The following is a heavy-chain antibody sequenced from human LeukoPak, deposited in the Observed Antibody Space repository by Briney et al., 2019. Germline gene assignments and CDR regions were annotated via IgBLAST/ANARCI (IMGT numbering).Heavy chain of an antibody. D-gene: IGHD2-2*01. J-gene: IGHJ1*01. CDR1: GFTFSSYG. CDR3: AKDPANQLLYPAHFSH. V-gene: IGHV3-30*18. Sequence: GGSLRLSCAASGFTFSSYGMHWVRQAPGKGLEWVAVISYDGSNKYYADSVKGRFTISRDNSKNTLYLQMNSLRAEDTAVYYCAKDPANQLLYPAHFSHWGQGTLVTVSS. CDR2: ISYDGSNK.